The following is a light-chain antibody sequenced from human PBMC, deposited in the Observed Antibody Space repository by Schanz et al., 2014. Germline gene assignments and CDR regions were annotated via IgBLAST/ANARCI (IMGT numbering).Light chain of an antibody. CDR3: AAWDDSLSGYVV. CDR1: SSDIGGST. J-gene: IGLJ2*01. V-gene: IGLV1-44*01. Sequence: QSVLTQPPSVSGTPGQRVTMSCSGSSSDIGGSTVNWYQQLPGTAPKLLIYRNNQLASGVPDRFSGSKSGTSASLAISRLRSEDEADYYCAAWDDSLSGYVVFGGGTKVTVL. CDR2: RNN.